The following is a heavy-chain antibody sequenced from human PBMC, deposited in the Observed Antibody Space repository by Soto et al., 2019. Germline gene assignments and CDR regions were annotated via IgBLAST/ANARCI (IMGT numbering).Heavy chain of an antibody. V-gene: IGHV5-51*01. CDR1: GNVFPSFW. J-gene: IGHJ4*02. Sequence: GESLKISCKTSGNVFPSFWIAWVRQVPGKGLEWMGSIYPEDSDTRYSPSFQGQVTMSAATSVNTAYLQWTSLKASDSAIYYCARSPSLSGYYNPFDHWGQGTQVTVSS. CDR2: IYPEDSDT. CDR3: ARSPSLSGYYNPFDH. D-gene: IGHD3-3*01.